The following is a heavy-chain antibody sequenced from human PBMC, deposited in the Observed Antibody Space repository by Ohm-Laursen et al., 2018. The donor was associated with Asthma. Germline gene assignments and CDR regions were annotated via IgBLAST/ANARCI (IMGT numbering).Heavy chain of an antibody. CDR3: AKDIYDSSGYYSDY. J-gene: IGHJ4*02. V-gene: IGHV3-53*01. CDR1: GFTVSSNY. CDR2: LYAGGTI. D-gene: IGHD3-22*01. Sequence: SLRLSCSASGFTVSSNYMSWVRQAPEKGLEWVSVLYAGGTIHYADSVRGRFTISRDNSKNTLYLQMNSLRAEDTAVYYCAKDIYDSSGYYSDYWGQGTLVTVSS.